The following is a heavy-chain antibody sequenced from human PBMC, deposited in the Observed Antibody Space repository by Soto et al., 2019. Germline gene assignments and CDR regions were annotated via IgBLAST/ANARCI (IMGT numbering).Heavy chain of an antibody. Sequence: PGGSLRLSCAASGFTFSSCSMNWVRQAPGKGLEWVSYISSSSSTIYYADSVKGRFTISRDNAKNSLYLQMNSLRAEDTAVYYCARLNGYCVSTKCHGYYGMDVWGQGTTVTVSS. CDR2: ISSSSSTI. J-gene: IGHJ6*02. CDR3: ARLNGYCVSTKCHGYYGMDV. D-gene: IGHD2-2*03. CDR1: GFTFSSCS. V-gene: IGHV3-48*01.